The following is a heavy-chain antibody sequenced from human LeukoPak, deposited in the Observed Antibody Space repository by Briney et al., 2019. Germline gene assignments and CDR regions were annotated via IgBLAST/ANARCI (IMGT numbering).Heavy chain of an antibody. CDR2: IWFDGSET. J-gene: IGHJ4*02. Sequence: GGSLRLSCSASGFTFSNYHMHWVRQAPGKGLEWVAVIWFDGSETHYADPVKGRFTISRDNSKNTLFLQMNSLRAEDTAVYYCARDNYGPDYWGQGTLVTVSS. D-gene: IGHD3-16*01. CDR3: ARDNYGPDY. CDR1: GFTFSNYH. V-gene: IGHV3-33*01.